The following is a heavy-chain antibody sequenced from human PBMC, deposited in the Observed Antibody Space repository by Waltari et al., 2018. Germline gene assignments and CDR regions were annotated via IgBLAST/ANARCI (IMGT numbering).Heavy chain of an antibody. CDR3: ARPGTGTIGAPSSYYYYYGMDV. Sequence: QLQLQESGPGLVKPSETLSLTCTVPGGSISSSSYYWGWIRQPPGKGLEWIGSIYYSGSTYYNPSLKSRVTISVDTSKNQFSLKLSSVTAADTAVYYCARPGTGTIGAPSSYYYYYGMDVWGQGTTVTVSS. V-gene: IGHV4-39*01. D-gene: IGHD1-7*01. J-gene: IGHJ6*02. CDR2: IYYSGST. CDR1: GGSISSSSYY.